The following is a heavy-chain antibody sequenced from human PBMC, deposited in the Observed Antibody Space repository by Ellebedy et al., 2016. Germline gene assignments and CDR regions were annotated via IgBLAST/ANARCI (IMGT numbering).Heavy chain of an antibody. J-gene: IGHJ4*02. CDR1: GFTFSRYW. CDR3: ARQDEQGDVWD. V-gene: IGHV3-33*07. CDR2: IWYDGSNK. D-gene: IGHD3-16*01. Sequence: GESLKISCAASGFTFSRYWMSWVRQAPGKGLEWVAVIWYDGSNKYYADSVKGRFTISRDNSKSTLYLQMNSLRAEDTAVYYCARQDEQGDVWDWGQGTLVTVSS.